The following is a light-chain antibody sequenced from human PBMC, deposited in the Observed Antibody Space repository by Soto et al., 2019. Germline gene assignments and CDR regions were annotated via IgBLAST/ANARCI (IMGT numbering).Light chain of an antibody. CDR3: QKYDTSPRP. V-gene: IGKV3-20*01. Sequence: EVMLTQSPGTLSLSPGERATLSGRASQSVSSNYLAWYQPKSGQAPRLLIYGASNRATSIPDRFSGSGSGTDFTLNISRLEPEDVAVYYCQKYDTSPRPFGQGTQVEFK. CDR1: QSVSSNY. CDR2: GAS. J-gene: IGKJ1*01.